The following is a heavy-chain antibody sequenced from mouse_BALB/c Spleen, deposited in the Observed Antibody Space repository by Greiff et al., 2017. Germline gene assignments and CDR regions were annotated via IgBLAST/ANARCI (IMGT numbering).Heavy chain of an antibody. CDR1: GFTFSSYT. CDR3: TRDLGTTVFDY. D-gene: IGHD1-1*01. Sequence: DVKLVESGGGLVKPGGSLKLSCAASGFTFSSYTMSWVRQTPEKRLEWVATISSGGSYTYYPDSVKGRFTISRDNAKNTLYLQMSSLKSEDTAMYYCTRDLGTTVFDYWGQGTTLTVSS. CDR2: ISSGGSYT. V-gene: IGHV5-6-4*01. J-gene: IGHJ2*01.